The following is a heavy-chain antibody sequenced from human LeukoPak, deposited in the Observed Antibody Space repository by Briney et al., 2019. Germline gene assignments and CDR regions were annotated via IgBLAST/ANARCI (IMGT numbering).Heavy chain of an antibody. CDR1: GFTFSSYG. J-gene: IGHJ4*02. CDR2: ISYDGSNK. V-gene: IGHV3-30*03. D-gene: IGHD5-12*01. CDR3: ATRSSAYDFDY. Sequence: GGSLRLSCAASGFTFSSYGMHWVRQAPGKGLEWVAVISYDGSNKYYADSVKGRFTISRDNSKNTLYLQMNSLRAEDTAVYYCATRSSAYDFDYWGQGTLVTVSS.